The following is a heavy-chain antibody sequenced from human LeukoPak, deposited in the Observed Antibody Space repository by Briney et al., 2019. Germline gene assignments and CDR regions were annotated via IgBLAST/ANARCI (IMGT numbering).Heavy chain of an antibody. CDR1: GESFSGYY. CDR3: ARTQNDYYFDY. V-gene: IGHV4-34*01. CDR2: ISHSGST. J-gene: IGHJ4*02. Sequence: SETLSLTCAVYGESFSGYYWSWIRQPPGKGLEGIGEISHSGSTYYNPSLKSRVTISVDTSKNQYSLKLSSMTAADTAVYYWARTQNDYYFDYWGQGTLVTVSS. D-gene: IGHD1-1*01.